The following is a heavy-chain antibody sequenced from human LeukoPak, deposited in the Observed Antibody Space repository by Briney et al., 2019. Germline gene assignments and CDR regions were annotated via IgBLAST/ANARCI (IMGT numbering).Heavy chain of an antibody. D-gene: IGHD3-10*01. CDR1: GFTVSNNY. CDR2: IYSGGST. CDR3: ASTLLWFGERAFDI. J-gene: IGHJ3*02. Sequence: GGSLRLSCAASGFTVSNNYMYWVRQAPGKGLEWVSVIYSGGSTYYADSVKGRFTISRDNSKNTLYLQMNSLRAEDTAVYYCASTLLWFGERAFDIWGQGTMVTVSS. V-gene: IGHV3-66*01.